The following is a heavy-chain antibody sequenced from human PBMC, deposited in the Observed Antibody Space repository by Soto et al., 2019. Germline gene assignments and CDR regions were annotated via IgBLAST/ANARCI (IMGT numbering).Heavy chain of an antibody. CDR1: GYTFTSYG. CDR2: ISAYNGNT. D-gene: IGHD3-22*01. J-gene: IGHJ1*01. V-gene: IGHV1-18*01. CDR3: ARGWGSSGPLPYGYFQQ. Sequence: ASVKVSCKASGYTFTSYGISWVRQAPGQGLEWMGWISAYNGNTNYAQKLQGRVTMTTDTSTSTAYMELRSLRSDDTAVYYCARGWGSSGPLPYGYFQQWGQGTLVTVSS.